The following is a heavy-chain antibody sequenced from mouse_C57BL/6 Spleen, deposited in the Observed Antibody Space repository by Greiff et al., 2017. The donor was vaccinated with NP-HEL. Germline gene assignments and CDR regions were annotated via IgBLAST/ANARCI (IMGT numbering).Heavy chain of an antibody. Sequence: QVQLQQSGPELVKPGASVKLSCKASGYTFTSYDINWVKQRPGQGLEWIGWIYPRDGSTKYNEKFKGKATLTVDTSSSTAYMELHSLTSEDSAVYFCARSPHYYGSSYWYFDVWGTGTTVTVSS. CDR2: IYPRDGST. CDR3: ARSPHYYGSSYWYFDV. J-gene: IGHJ1*03. V-gene: IGHV1-85*01. D-gene: IGHD1-1*01. CDR1: GYTFTSYD.